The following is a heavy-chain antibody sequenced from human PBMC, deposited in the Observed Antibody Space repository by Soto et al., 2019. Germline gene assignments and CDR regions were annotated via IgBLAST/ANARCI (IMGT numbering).Heavy chain of an antibody. J-gene: IGHJ4*02. D-gene: IGHD3-9*01. CDR3: ARRTADYDILTAYCLFDT. V-gene: IGHV4-34*12. Sequence: SETLSLTCTVSGGSISSYYWSWIRQSPGKGLEWIGEIIPSGGTNYNPSLRSRVTVSVDTSMNHFSLKLNSVTAADTAVYYCARRTADYDILTAYCLFDTWGQETLVTVSS. CDR2: IIPSGGT. CDR1: GGSISSYY.